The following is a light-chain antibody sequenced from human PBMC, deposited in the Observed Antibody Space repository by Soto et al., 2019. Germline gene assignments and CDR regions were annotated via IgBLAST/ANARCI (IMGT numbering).Light chain of an antibody. CDR2: DVT. CDR3: CSYAGSYV. V-gene: IGLV2-11*01. J-gene: IGLJ1*01. Sequence: QSALTQPRSVSGSPGQSVTISCTGTSSDVGSYNYVSWYQQHPGKAPKIMIYDVTKRPSGVPDRFSGSKSGNTASLTISGLQVEDEADYYCCSYAGSYVFGTGTKLTVL. CDR1: SSDVGSYNY.